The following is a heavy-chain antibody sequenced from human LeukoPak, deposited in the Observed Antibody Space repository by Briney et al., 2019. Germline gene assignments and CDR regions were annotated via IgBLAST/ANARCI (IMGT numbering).Heavy chain of an antibody. D-gene: IGHD6-19*01. J-gene: IGHJ4*02. CDR3: ARDLKMGYSSGRYSWGTGSSNDY. CDR2: IIAYNGNT. Sequence: GASVKVSCKASGYTFTSYGISWERQAPGQGLEWMVWIIAYNGNTNYAQKLQGRVTMTTDTSTSTAYMELRRLRSDDTAVYYCARDLKMGYSSGRYSWGTGSSNDYWGQGTLVTVSS. V-gene: IGHV1-18*01. CDR1: GYTFTSYG.